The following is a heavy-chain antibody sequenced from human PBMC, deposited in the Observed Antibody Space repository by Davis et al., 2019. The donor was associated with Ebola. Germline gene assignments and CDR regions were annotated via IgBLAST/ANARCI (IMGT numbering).Heavy chain of an antibody. Sequence: MPSETLSLTCAVSGGSISSSNWWSWVRQPPGKGLEWIGEIYHSGSTNYNPSLKSRVTISVDKSKNQFSLKLSSVTAADTAVYYCAIPGGSSSWYGGFDYWGQGTLVTVSS. J-gene: IGHJ4*02. CDR1: GGSISSSNW. V-gene: IGHV4-4*02. D-gene: IGHD6-13*01. CDR2: IYHSGST. CDR3: AIPGGSSSWYGGFDY.